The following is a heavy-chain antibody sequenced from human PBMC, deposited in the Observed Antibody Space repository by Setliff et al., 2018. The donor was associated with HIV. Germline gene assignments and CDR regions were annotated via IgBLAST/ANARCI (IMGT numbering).Heavy chain of an antibody. Sequence: KPSETLSLTCLVFGYSITNGNYWAWIRQSPGKGLEWIGSIYSTGHTYYNPSHKSRLTMSVDTAKNRFSLKLISVTAADTAVYYCARDRALRFSKSPSFNYFDVWGTG. CDR3: ARDRALRFSKSPSFNYFDV. J-gene: IGHJ6*03. CDR2: IYSTGHT. D-gene: IGHD3-9*01. V-gene: IGHV4-38-2*02. CDR1: GYSITNGNY.